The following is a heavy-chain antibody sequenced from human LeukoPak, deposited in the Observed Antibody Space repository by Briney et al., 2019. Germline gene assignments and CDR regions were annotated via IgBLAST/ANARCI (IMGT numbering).Heavy chain of an antibody. CDR1: GYTFSTSW. D-gene: IGHD5-12*01. CDR3: ARQGDSAYDCFDF. V-gene: IGHV5-51*01. Sequence: GESLKISCKGSGYTFSTSWIGWVRQMPGKGLEWMGIIYPGDSDTKYSPSFQGHVTISVDKSINTAYLQWSSLKASDTAMYYCARQGDSAYDCFDFWGQGTLVTVSS. CDR2: IYPGDSDT. J-gene: IGHJ4*02.